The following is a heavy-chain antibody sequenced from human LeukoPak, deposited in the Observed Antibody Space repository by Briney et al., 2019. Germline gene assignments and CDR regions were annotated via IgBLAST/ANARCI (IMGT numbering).Heavy chain of an antibody. Sequence: GGSLRLSCAASGFTFGSYSMNWVRQAPGKGLEWVSYISSSSTTIYYADSVKGRITISRDNAKSTVYLQMSSLRAEDTAVYYCVRGGRFDFEHWGQGTLVTVSS. CDR3: VRGGRFDFEH. V-gene: IGHV3-48*04. J-gene: IGHJ4*02. D-gene: IGHD6-6*01. CDR2: ISSSSTTI. CDR1: GFTFGSYS.